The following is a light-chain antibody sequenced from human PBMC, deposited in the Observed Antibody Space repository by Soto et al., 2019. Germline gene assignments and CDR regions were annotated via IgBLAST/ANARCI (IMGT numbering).Light chain of an antibody. CDR1: NSDVGGYNY. J-gene: IGLJ3*02. CDR2: GVS. V-gene: IGLV2-11*01. Sequence: QSALTQPRSVSGSPGQSVTISCTGTNSDVGGYNYVSWYQQYPGKAPKLMISGVSERPSGVPDRFSGSKSGNTASLTISGLQAEDEADYYCCSYAGSPTFPWIFGGGTKVTVL. CDR3: CSYAGSPTFPWI.